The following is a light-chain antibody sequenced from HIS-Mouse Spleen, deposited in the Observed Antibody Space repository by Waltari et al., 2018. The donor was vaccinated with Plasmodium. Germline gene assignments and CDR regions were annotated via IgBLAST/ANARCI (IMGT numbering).Light chain of an antibody. J-gene: IGLJ3*02. CDR3: YSTDSSGNHRV. Sequence: SYELTQPPSVSVSPGQTARITCPGAALPKKYANWYQHKSGQAPVLVIYEDSKRPSGIPERFSGSSSGTMATLTISGAQVEDEADYYCYSTDSSGNHRVFGGGTKLTVL. CDR2: EDS. CDR1: ALPKKY. V-gene: IGLV3-10*01.